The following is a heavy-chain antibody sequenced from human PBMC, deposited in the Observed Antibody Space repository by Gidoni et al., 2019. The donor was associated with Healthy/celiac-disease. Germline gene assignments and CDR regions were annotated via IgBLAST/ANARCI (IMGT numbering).Heavy chain of an antibody. CDR3: ARGRDGYIDLGAFDI. J-gene: IGHJ3*02. CDR2: IWYDGSNK. V-gene: IGHV3-33*01. CDR1: GFTFSSYC. D-gene: IGHD5-12*01. Sequence: QVQLVESGGGVVQPGRSLRLSCAASGFTFSSYCMHWVRQAPGKGLEWVAVIWYDGSNKYYAESVKGRFTISRENSKNTLYLQMNSRRAEDTAVYYCARGRDGYIDLGAFDIWGQGTMVTVSS.